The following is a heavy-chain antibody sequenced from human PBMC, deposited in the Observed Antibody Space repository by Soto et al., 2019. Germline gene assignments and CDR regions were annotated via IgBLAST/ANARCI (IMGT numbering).Heavy chain of an antibody. V-gene: IGHV3-23*01. Sequence: GGSLRLSCAASGFTFSSYAMSWVRQAPGKRLEWVSAISGSGGSTYSADSVKGRFTISRDNSKNTLYLQMNSLRAEDTAVYYCARNQGGYSSGWYGPTIYYYYYGMDVWGQGTTVTVSS. D-gene: IGHD6-19*01. CDR1: GFTFSSYA. CDR2: ISGSGGST. CDR3: ARNQGGYSSGWYGPTIYYYYYGMDV. J-gene: IGHJ6*02.